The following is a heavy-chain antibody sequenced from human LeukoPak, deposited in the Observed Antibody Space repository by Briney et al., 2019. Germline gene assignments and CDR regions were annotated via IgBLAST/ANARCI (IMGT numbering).Heavy chain of an antibody. CDR1: GFTFSNYN. J-gene: IGHJ4*02. Sequence: GGSLRLSCAASGFTFSNYNMNWVRQAPGKGLEWVSYISSSSNTVYYADSVKGRFTISRDNAQNSLYLQMNSLRAEDTAVYYCAKGNSGSYYLFDYWGQGTLVTVSS. CDR2: ISSSSNTV. V-gene: IGHV3-48*01. D-gene: IGHD1-26*01. CDR3: AKGNSGSYYLFDY.